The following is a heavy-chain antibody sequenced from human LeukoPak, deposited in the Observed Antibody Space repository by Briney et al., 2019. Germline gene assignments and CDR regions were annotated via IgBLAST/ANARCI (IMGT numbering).Heavy chain of an antibody. Sequence: SETLSLTCTVSGGSISSSSYYWGWIRQPPGKGLEWIGYIYYSGSTNYNPSLKSRVTISVDTSKNQFSLKLSSVTAADTAVYYCARDGGIHDAYSGSYRSAFDIWGQGTMVTVSS. J-gene: IGHJ3*02. CDR2: IYYSGST. CDR1: GGSISSSSYY. V-gene: IGHV4-61*01. CDR3: ARDGGIHDAYSGSYRSAFDI. D-gene: IGHD1-26*01.